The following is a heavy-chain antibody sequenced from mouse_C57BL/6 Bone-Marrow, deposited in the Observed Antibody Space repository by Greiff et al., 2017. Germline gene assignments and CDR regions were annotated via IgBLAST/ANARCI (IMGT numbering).Heavy chain of an antibody. CDR3: ERGGSPFFDY. D-gene: IGHD1-1*01. Sequence: QVQLKQPGAELVKPGASVKLSCKASGYTFTSYWMQWVKQRPGQGLEWIGEIDPADSYTNYNQKFKGKATLTVDTSSSPAYMQLRRLASEDSAVYYCERGGSPFFDYWGQGTTLTVSS. CDR1: GYTFTSYW. V-gene: IGHV1-50*01. J-gene: IGHJ2*01. CDR2: IDPADSYT.